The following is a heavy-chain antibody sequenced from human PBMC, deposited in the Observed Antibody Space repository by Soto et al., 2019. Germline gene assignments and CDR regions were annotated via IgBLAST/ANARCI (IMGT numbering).Heavy chain of an antibody. J-gene: IGHJ6*02. CDR1: GGSISSSSYY. V-gene: IGHV4-39*01. CDR3: ASPKILWFGVNGMDV. CDR2: IYYSGST. Sequence: PSETLSLTCTVSGGSISSSSYYWGWIRQPPGKGLEWIGSIYYSGSTYYNPSLKSRVTISVDTSKNQFSLKLSSVTAADTAVYYCASPKILWFGVNGMDVWGQGTTVTVYS. D-gene: IGHD3-10*01.